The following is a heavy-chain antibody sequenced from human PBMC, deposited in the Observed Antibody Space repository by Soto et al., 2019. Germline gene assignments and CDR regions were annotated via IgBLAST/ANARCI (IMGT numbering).Heavy chain of an antibody. CDR2: IYYSGST. D-gene: IGHD6-13*01. J-gene: IGHJ5*02. V-gene: IGHV4-30-4*01. CDR1: GGSISSGDYY. Sequence: SETLSLTCTVSGGSISSGDYYWSWIRQPPGKGLEWIGYIYYSGSTYYNPSLKSRLTMSVDTSKNQFSLKLSSVTAADTAVYYCARDVIAAGNWFDPWGQGTLVTVSS. CDR3: ARDVIAAGNWFDP.